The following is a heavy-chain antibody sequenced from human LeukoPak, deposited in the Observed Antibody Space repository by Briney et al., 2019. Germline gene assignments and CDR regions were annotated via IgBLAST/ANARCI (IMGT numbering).Heavy chain of an antibody. V-gene: IGHV3-11*06. D-gene: IGHD3-22*01. CDR1: GFMFSDYY. Sequence: GGSLRLSCVASGFMFSDYYMTWIRQAPGKELEWVSSISSSSSYIYYADSLKGRFTISRDNAKNSLYLQMNSLRAEDTAVYYCEAYYYDSSGYYSGHYFDFWGQGTLVTVSS. CDR2: ISSSSSYI. J-gene: IGHJ4*02. CDR3: EAYYYDSSGYYSGHYFDF.